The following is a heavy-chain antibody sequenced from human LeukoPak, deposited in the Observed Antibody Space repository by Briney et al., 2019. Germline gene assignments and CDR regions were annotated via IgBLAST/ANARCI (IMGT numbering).Heavy chain of an antibody. Sequence: PGGSLRLSCGASGFTFSNYWMTWVRQAPGKGLEWVANIKQDASETFYVDSVRGRFTISRDNAKNSLYLQMNSLRAEDTAVYYCAKVGIDGSGPFDHWGQGTLVTVSS. D-gene: IGHD3-10*01. J-gene: IGHJ4*02. CDR3: AKVGIDGSGPFDH. CDR1: GFTFSNYW. CDR2: IKQDASET. V-gene: IGHV3-7*03.